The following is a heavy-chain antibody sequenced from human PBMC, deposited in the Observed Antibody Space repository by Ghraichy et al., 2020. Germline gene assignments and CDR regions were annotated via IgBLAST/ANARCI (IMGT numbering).Heavy chain of an antibody. V-gene: IGHV3-23*01. CDR2: ISGSGGST. J-gene: IGHJ5*02. CDR1: GFTFSSYA. D-gene: IGHD6-19*01. CDR3: AKDHQQWLVTNWFDP. Sequence: GGSLRLSCAASGFTFSSYAMSWVRQAPGKGLEWVSAISGSGGSTYYADSVKGRFTISRDNSKNTLYLQMNSLRAEDTAVYYCAKDHQQWLVTNWFDPWGQGTLVTVSS.